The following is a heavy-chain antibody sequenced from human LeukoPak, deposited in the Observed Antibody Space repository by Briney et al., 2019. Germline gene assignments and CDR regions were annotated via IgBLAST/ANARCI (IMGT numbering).Heavy chain of an antibody. Sequence: GGSLRHSCAASEFTFSSYWMSWVRQAPGKGLEWVANIKQDGGQIYYLESVKGRFTVSRDNAKNSLYLQMNSLRAEDTAVYYCVREGPNLFEYWGQGTLVTVSS. CDR2: IKQDGGQI. CDR1: EFTFSSYW. D-gene: IGHD5-24*01. CDR3: VREGPNLFEY. J-gene: IGHJ4*02. V-gene: IGHV3-7*03.